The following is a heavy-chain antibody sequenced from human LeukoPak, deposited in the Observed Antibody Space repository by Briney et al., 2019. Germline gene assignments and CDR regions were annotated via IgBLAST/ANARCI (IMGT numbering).Heavy chain of an antibody. D-gene: IGHD3-16*01. CDR1: GFSFSGSA. CDR2: IRRKGNDYAR. CDR3: ARLGGSPPYFDY. J-gene: IGHJ4*02. Sequence: GGSLRLFCAAWGFSFSGSAIHGARRASGKGREGVGHIRRKGNDYARAYTASVKGRFTISRDDSKNTAFLQMDSLKTEDTAVYFCARLGGSPPYFDYWGQGTLVTVSS. V-gene: IGHV3-73*01.